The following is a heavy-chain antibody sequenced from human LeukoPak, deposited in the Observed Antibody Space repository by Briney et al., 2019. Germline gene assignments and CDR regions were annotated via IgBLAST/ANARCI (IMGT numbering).Heavy chain of an antibody. Sequence: GGSLRLSCAASGFTFNTYSMNWVRQAPGKGLEWVANIKQDGSEKYYVDSVKGRFTISRDNAKNSLYLQMNSLRAEDTAVYYCAREAGRYYGDVFDVWGQGTMVTVSS. D-gene: IGHD4-17*01. V-gene: IGHV3-7*01. CDR1: GFTFNTYS. J-gene: IGHJ3*01. CDR3: AREAGRYYGDVFDV. CDR2: IKQDGSEK.